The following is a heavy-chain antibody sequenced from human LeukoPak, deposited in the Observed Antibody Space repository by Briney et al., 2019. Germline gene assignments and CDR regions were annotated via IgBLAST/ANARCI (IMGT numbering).Heavy chain of an antibody. J-gene: IGHJ5*02. CDR2: IKQDGSEK. Sequence: GGSLRLSCAASGFTVSSNYMNWVRQAPGKGLEWVANIKQDGSEKYYVDSVKGRFTISRDNAKNSLYLQMDSLRAEDTAVYYCARGYSYPFPWGQGTLVTVSS. CDR1: GFTVSSNY. CDR3: ARGYSYPFP. V-gene: IGHV3-7*03. D-gene: IGHD5-18*01.